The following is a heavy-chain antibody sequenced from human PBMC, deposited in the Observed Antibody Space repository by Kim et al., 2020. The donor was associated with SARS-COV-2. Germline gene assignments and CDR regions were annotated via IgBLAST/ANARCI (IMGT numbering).Heavy chain of an antibody. CDR3: ARHPGRGDVLRYFDWLLENHAFDI. CDR1: GGSISSSSYY. J-gene: IGHJ3*02. CDR2: IYYSGST. V-gene: IGHV4-39*01. D-gene: IGHD3-9*01. Sequence: SETLSLTCTVSGGSISSSSYYWGWIRQPPGKGLEWIGSIYYSGSTYYNPSLKSRVTISVDTSKNQFSLKLSSVTAADTAVYYCARHPGRGDVLRYFDWLLENHAFDIWGQGTMVTVSS.